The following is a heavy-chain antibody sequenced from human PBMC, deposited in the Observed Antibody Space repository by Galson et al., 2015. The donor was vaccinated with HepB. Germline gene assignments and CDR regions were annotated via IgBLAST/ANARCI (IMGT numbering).Heavy chain of an antibody. Sequence: SVKASCKASGGTFSSFTISWVKQAPGQGLEWMGTVIPILGITYYAQKFQGRVTISADKPTSTAYMELSSLTSEDTAVYYCARDLDRGYTGYGVNWLDPWGQGTLVTVSS. CDR1: GGTFSSFT. V-gene: IGHV1-69*04. D-gene: IGHD5-12*01. CDR2: VIPILGIT. CDR3: ARDLDRGYTGYGVNWLDP. J-gene: IGHJ5*02.